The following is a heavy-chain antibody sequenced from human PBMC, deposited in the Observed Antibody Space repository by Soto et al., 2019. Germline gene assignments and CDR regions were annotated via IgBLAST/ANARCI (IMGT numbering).Heavy chain of an antibody. CDR3: ARVGPIPEPAAIRGYFDY. J-gene: IGHJ4*02. CDR2: ISYDGSNK. V-gene: IGHV3-30-3*01. D-gene: IGHD2-2*02. Sequence: QVQLVESGGGVVQPGRSLRLSCAASGFTFSSYAMHWVRQAPGKGLEWVAVISYDGSNKYYADSVKGRFTISRDNSKNTLYLQMNSLRAEDTAVYYCARVGPIPEPAAIRGYFDYWGQGTLVTVSS. CDR1: GFTFSSYA.